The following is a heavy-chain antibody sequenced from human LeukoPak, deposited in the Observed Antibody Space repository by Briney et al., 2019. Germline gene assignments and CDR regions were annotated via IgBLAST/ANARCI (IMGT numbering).Heavy chain of an antibody. CDR1: GGSISSYY. CDR2: IYYSGST. Sequence: SETLSLTCTVSGGSISSYYWSWIRQHPGKGLEWIGYIYYSGSTYYNPSLKSRVTISVDTSKNQFSLKPNSVTAADTAVYYCARDSQGYCSSTSCSPYGMDVWGQGTTVTVSS. V-gene: IGHV4-59*06. D-gene: IGHD2-2*01. CDR3: ARDSQGYCSSTSCSPYGMDV. J-gene: IGHJ6*02.